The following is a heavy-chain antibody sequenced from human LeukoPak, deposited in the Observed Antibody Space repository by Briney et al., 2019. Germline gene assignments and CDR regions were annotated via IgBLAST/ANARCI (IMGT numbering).Heavy chain of an antibody. Sequence: ASVKVSCKASGYTLTNYGISWVRQAPGPGLEWMGWISAYNGNTNYEQKFQGRVTMITDTSTSTAYLELRSLRSDDTAVYYCARDLGHRIAAAGPNLDYWGQGTLVTVSS. CDR2: ISAYNGNT. D-gene: IGHD6-13*01. CDR3: ARDLGHRIAAAGPNLDY. CDR1: GYTLTNYG. V-gene: IGHV1-18*01. J-gene: IGHJ4*02.